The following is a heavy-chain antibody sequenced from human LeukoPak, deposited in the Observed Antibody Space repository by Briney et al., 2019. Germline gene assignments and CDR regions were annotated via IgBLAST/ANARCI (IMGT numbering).Heavy chain of an antibody. Sequence: GRSLRLSCAASGFTFSSSDMHWVRQAPGKGLEWVAVISYGATNKYYADSVEGRFTLSRDNSKNTLYLQTNNLRDEDTAVYYCAKASSNYFYYFEYWGQGTLVTVSS. D-gene: IGHD2/OR15-2a*01. CDR1: GFTFSSSD. CDR3: AKASSNYFYYFEY. V-gene: IGHV3-30*18. CDR2: ISYGATNK. J-gene: IGHJ4*02.